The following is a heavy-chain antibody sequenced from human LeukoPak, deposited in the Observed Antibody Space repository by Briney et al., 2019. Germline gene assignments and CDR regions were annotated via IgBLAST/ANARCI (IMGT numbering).Heavy chain of an antibody. D-gene: IGHD2-15*01. CDR1: GVTFSSYS. Sequence: GASLRLSCAASGVTFSSYSMSWIRQAPGKGLEWVSAISGSGGTTYYPYSVKGRFTISRDNSKLTLYLQMNGLTAEDTAVYYCAKDVVVVAAFHDYWGQGTLVTVSS. CDR2: ISGSGGTT. CDR3: AKDVVVVAAFHDY. J-gene: IGHJ4*02. V-gene: IGHV3-23*01.